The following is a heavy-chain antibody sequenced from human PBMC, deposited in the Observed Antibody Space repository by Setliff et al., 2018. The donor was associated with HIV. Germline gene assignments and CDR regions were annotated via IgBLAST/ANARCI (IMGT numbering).Heavy chain of an antibody. CDR1: RYSFASYW. J-gene: IGHJ4*02. CDR3: ARQTYDSSGHDY. D-gene: IGHD3-22*01. CDR2: IYPDDSDT. Sequence: GESLKISCKGSRYSFASYWIGWVRQMPGKGLEWMGVIYPDDSDTRYSPSFQGQVTISADKSINTAYLQWSGLKASDTAMYYCARQTYDSSGHDYWGQGTLVTVSS. V-gene: IGHV5-51*01.